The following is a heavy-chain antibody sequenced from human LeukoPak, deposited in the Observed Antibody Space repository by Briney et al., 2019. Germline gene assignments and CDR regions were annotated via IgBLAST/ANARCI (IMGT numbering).Heavy chain of an antibody. CDR2: INQSGST. CDR1: GESFTGYY. Sequence: SETLSLTCAVYGESFTGYYWNWIRQPPGNGLEWIGEINQSGSTNYTPSLKSRITISVDTSKIQFSLKLTSVTAADTAVCYCVSLQPRQGWFDPWGQGTLVTVSS. CDR3: VSLQPRQGWFDP. J-gene: IGHJ5*02. V-gene: IGHV4-34*01.